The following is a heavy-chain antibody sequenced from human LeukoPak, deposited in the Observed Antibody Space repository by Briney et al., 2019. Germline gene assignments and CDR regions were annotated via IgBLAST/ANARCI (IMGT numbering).Heavy chain of an antibody. J-gene: IGHJ6*02. CDR2: IHYSGST. CDR3: ASLYGDYSNYYYGMDV. Sequence: SETLSLTCTVSGGSISSDYWSWIRQPPGRGLEWIGYIHYSGSTNYNPSLRSRVSISVDTSKNQFSLKLRSVTAADTAVYYCASLYGDYSNYYYGMDVWGQGTTATVSS. CDR1: GGSISSDY. V-gene: IGHV4-59*08. D-gene: IGHD4-17*01.